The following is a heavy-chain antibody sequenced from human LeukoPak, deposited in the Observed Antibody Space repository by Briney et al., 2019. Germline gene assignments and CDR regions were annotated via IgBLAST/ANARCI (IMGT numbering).Heavy chain of an antibody. Sequence: SVKVSCKASGGTFSSYAISWVRQAPGQGLEWMGRIIPIFGTANYARKFQGRVTITTDESTSTAYMELSSLRSEDTAVYYCARDQAYYGSGSYYHFDYWGQGTLVTVSS. D-gene: IGHD3-10*01. J-gene: IGHJ4*02. CDR1: GGTFSSYA. CDR3: ARDQAYYGSGSYYHFDY. V-gene: IGHV1-69*05. CDR2: IIPIFGTA.